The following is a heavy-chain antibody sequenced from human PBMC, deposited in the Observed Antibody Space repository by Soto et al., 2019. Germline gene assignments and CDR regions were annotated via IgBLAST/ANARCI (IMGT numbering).Heavy chain of an antibody. CDR1: GGTFSSYA. CDR2: IIPIFGTA. CDR3: ASGPVAGMGYFDY. Sequence: GASVKVSCKASGGTFSSYAISWVRQAPGQGLEWMGGIIPIFGTANYAQKFQGRVTITADESTSTAYMELSSLRSEDTAVYYCASGPVAGMGYFDYWGQGTLVTVSS. D-gene: IGHD6-19*01. J-gene: IGHJ4*02. V-gene: IGHV1-69*13.